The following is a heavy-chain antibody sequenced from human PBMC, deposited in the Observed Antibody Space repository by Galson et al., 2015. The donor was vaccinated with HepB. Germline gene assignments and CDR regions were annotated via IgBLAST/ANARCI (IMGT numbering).Heavy chain of an antibody. V-gene: IGHV1-2*02. J-gene: IGHJ3*01. D-gene: IGHD3-10*01. CDR2: INPNSGDT. CDR1: GSIFGYYY. Sequence: SVKVSCKASGSIFGYYYIHWVRQAPGQGLEWMGWINPNSGDTNYAQEFQGRVTMATDTSITTTYMNLSSLGSGDTAIYYCARDLRGGHPLSAFDFWGHGTLVTVSS. CDR3: ARDLRGGHPLSAFDF.